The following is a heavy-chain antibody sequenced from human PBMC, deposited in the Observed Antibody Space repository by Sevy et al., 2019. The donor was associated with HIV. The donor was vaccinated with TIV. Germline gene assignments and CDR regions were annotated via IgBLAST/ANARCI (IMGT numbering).Heavy chain of an antibody. Sequence: ASVKVSCKASGYTFTNYGISWVRQAPGQGLEWMGWISAYNGNTNYAQKLQGRVTMTTDTSTSTAYMELRGLRSDDTAVYYCARPSSGSYLMSFDYWGQGTLVTVSS. D-gene: IGHD3-10*01. V-gene: IGHV1-18*04. CDR1: GYTFTNYG. CDR2: ISAYNGNT. CDR3: ARPSSGSYLMSFDY. J-gene: IGHJ4*02.